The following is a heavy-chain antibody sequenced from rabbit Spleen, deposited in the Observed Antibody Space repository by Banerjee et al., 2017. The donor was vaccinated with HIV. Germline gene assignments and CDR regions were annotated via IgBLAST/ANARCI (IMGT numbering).Heavy chain of an antibody. CDR3: AREDVGGSVSL. Sequence: HLKESGGGLVQPGGSLKLSCTASGFTLSTYYMNWVRQAPGKGLEWIGIIYPITETTYYANWVNGRFTISSDNAQNTVDLHMNSLTAADTATYFCAREDVGGSVSLWGQGTLVTVS. V-gene: IGHV1S7*01. CDR2: IYPITETT. J-gene: IGHJ4*01. CDR1: GFTLSTYY. D-gene: IGHD1-1*01.